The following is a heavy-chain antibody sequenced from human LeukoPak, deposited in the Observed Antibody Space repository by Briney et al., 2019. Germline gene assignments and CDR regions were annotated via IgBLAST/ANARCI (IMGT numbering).Heavy chain of an antibody. CDR1: GFSFSRSW. V-gene: IGHV3-23*01. J-gene: IGHJ2*01. CDR2: ISGSGGST. D-gene: IGHD1-26*01. Sequence: PGGSLRLSCAASGFSFSRSWMHWVRQAPGKGLEWVSAISGSGGSTYYADSVKGRFTISRDSSKNTLFLHMNTLRAEDTAIYYCAKDRTVGASYWYFDLWGRGTLVTVSS. CDR3: AKDRTVGASYWYFDL.